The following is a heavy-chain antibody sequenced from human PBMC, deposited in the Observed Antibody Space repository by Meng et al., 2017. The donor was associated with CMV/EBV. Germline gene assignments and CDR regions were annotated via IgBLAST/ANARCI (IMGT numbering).Heavy chain of an antibody. Sequence: GESLKISCAASGFMFSDYAMNWVRQTPGKGLEWVSTISGGGGNTYYADSVQGRITISRDNSKNTLYLQMNSLRVEDTAVYYCAKVESSSWYYFDYWGQGTLVTVSS. CDR1: GFMFSDYA. V-gene: IGHV3-23*01. D-gene: IGHD6-13*01. CDR3: AKVESSSWYYFDY. CDR2: ISGGGGNT. J-gene: IGHJ4*02.